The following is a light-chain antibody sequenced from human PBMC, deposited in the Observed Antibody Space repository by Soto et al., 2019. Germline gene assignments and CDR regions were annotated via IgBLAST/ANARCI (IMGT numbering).Light chain of an antibody. Sequence: EIAMPQSEATRSVSQGARATLSCRPSQSVGSNLAWYQQKPGQAPRLLIYGASTRATGIPARFSGSGSGTDFTLTISSLEPEDFAVYYCQQHANWPLTFGEGTKVDIK. CDR3: QQHANWPLT. CDR1: QSVGSN. J-gene: IGKJ4*01. V-gene: IGKV3-15*01. CDR2: GAS.